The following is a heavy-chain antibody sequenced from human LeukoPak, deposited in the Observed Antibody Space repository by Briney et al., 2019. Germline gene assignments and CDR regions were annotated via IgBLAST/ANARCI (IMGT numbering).Heavy chain of an antibody. CDR2: INWDGTNT. CDR3: AKQAAGLLNYYMDV. V-gene: IGHV3-43*01. J-gene: IGHJ6*03. Sequence: GGSLRLSCAVSGFTFDDCTMHWVRQAPGKGLEWVSLINWDGTNTYYAGSVKGRFTISRDNSKNSLYLQMNSLRGEDTALHYCAKQAAGLLNYYMDVWGKGTTVTVSS. D-gene: IGHD6-13*01. CDR1: GFTFDDCT.